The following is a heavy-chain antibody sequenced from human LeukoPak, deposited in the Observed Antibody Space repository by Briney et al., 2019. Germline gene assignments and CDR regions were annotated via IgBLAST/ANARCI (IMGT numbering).Heavy chain of an antibody. J-gene: IGHJ3*02. CDR3: ARALEVPGVIYAFDI. CDR1: GFTVSSNY. CDR2: IYSGGST. Sequence: GGSLRLSCVVSGFTVSSNYMSWVRQAPGEGLEWVSVIYSGGSTYYADSVKGRFTISRDNSKKTLYLQMNSLRAEDTAVYYCARALEVPGVIYAFDIWGQGTMVTVSS. V-gene: IGHV3-53*01. D-gene: IGHD2-2*02.